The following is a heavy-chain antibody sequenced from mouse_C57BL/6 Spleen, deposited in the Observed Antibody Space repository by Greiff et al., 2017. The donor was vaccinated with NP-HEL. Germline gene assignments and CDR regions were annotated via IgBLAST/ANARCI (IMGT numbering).Heavy chain of an antibody. CDR1: GFTFSSYG. D-gene: IGHD2-1*01. J-gene: IGHJ2*01. V-gene: IGHV5-6*01. CDR3: ARGGDGNYTPDFDY. Sequence: EVKLMESGGDLVKPGGSLKLSCAASGFTFSSYGMSWVRQTPDKRLEWVATISSGGSYTYYPDSVKGRFTLSGDNAKNTLYMQMSRLKSEDTAVYYGARGGDGNYTPDFDYWGQGTTLTVSS. CDR2: ISSGGSYT.